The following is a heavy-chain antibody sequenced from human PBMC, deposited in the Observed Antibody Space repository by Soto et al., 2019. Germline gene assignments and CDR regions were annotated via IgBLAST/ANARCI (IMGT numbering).Heavy chain of an antibody. Sequence: EVQLLESGGGLVQPGGSLRLSCVASGFTFSRDAMSWVRQAPGKGLEWVSGVRGDGTTFYADSVQGRFTISRDNSKNTVHLQMNSLRDEDTAEYYWAKGQGSGSYSELDYWGQGTLVTVSS. D-gene: IGHD3-10*01. J-gene: IGHJ4*02. CDR2: VRGDGTT. CDR1: GFTFSRDA. V-gene: IGHV3-23*01. CDR3: AKGQGSGSYSELDY.